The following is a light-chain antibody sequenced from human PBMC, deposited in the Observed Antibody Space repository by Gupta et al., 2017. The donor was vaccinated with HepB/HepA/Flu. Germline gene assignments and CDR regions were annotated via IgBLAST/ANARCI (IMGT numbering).Light chain of an antibody. Sequence: SVLTQPPSASGTPGHRVTISCSGSSSNIGSNTVNWYQQLPGTAPKLLIYSNNQRPSGVPDRFSGSKSGTSASLAISGLQSEDEADYYCAAWDDSLNGPYVFGTGTKVTVL. CDR1: SSNIGSNT. CDR2: SNN. J-gene: IGLJ1*01. CDR3: AAWDDSLNGPYV. V-gene: IGLV1-44*01.